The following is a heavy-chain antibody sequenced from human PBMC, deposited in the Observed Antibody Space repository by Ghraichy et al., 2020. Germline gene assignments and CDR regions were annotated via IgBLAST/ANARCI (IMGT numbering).Heavy chain of an antibody. CDR1: GFTFSSYA. D-gene: IGHD2-2*01. CDR3: ARGGSIVVVPAAMGVYYGMDV. Sequence: GGSLRLSCAASGFTFSSYAMHWVRQAPGKGLEWVAVISYDGSNKYYADSVKGRFTISRDNSKNTLYLQMNSLRAEDTAVYYCARGGSIVVVPAAMGVYYGMDVWGQGTTVTVSS. V-gene: IGHV3-30-3*01. CDR2: ISYDGSNK. J-gene: IGHJ6*02.